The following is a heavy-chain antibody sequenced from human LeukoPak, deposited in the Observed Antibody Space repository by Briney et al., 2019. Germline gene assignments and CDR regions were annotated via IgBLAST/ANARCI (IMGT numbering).Heavy chain of an antibody. CDR3: AKDLDYDSNNYYSPFDY. D-gene: IGHD3-22*01. Sequence: GGSLRLSCAASGFTFGSYAMSWVRQAPGKGLEWVSTISYSGGNTYYADSVRGRFTISRDNSKNTLSLQMNSLRAEDTAVYYCAKDLDYDSNNYYSPFDYWGQGTLVTVSS. CDR2: ISYSGGNT. V-gene: IGHV3-23*01. J-gene: IGHJ4*02. CDR1: GFTFGSYA.